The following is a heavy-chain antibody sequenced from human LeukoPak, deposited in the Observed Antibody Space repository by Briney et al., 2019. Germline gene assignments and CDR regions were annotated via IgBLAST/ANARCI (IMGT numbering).Heavy chain of an antibody. Sequence: ASVKVPCKASGGTFSSYGISWVRQAPGQGLEWMGGIIPIFGTANYAQKFQGRVTITADESTSTAYMELSSLRSEDTAVYYCARAGHGDFDYWGQGTLVTVSS. J-gene: IGHJ4*02. CDR1: GGTFSSYG. CDR3: ARAGHGDFDY. V-gene: IGHV1-69*13. D-gene: IGHD3-10*01. CDR2: IIPIFGTA.